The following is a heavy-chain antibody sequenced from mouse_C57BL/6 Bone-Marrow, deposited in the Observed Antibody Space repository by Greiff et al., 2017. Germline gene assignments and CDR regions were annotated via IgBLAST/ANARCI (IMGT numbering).Heavy chain of an antibody. Sequence: DVMLVESGGGLVKPGGSLKLSCAASGFTFSSYTMSWVRQTPEKRLEWVATISGGGGNTYYPDSVKGRFTISRDNAKNTLYLQMSSLRSEDTASYYCAFKAWFAYWGQGTLVTVSA. J-gene: IGHJ3*01. CDR3: AFKAWFAY. V-gene: IGHV5-9*01. CDR2: ISGGGGNT. CDR1: GFTFSSYT.